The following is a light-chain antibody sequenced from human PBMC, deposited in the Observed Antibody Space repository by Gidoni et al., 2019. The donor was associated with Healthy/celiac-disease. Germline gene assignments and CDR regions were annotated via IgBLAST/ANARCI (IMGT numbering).Light chain of an antibody. CDR3: QQYNSYSGT. J-gene: IGKJ1*01. CDR1: QSISSW. V-gene: IGKV1-5*03. CDR2: KAS. Sequence: DIQMTQYPSTLSASVGDRVTITCRASQSISSWLAWYQQKPGKAPKLLIYKASSLESGVPSRFSGSGSGTEFTLTISSVQTDDFATYYCQQYNSYSGTFXXXTKVEIK.